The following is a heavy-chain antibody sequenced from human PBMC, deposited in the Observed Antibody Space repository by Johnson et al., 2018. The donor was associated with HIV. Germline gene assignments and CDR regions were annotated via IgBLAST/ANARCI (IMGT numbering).Heavy chain of an antibody. CDR3: ARDRGYCDAFDI. Sequence: QVLLVESGGGAVQPGGSLRISCTASGLTFSNYDMHWVRQAPGKGLEGVAVISLDGSNEYYGESERDRITISRDNSKNTLYMQMNSLRAEDTALYYCARDRGYCDAFDIWGQGTMVTVSS. V-gene: IGHV3-30*19. CDR2: ISLDGSNE. J-gene: IGHJ3*02. CDR1: GLTFSNYD. D-gene: IGHD3-22*01.